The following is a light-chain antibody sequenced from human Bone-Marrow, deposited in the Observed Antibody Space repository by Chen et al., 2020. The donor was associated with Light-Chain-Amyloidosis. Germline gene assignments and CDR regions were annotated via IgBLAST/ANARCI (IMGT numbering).Light chain of an antibody. CDR1: NIGSES. V-gene: IGLV3-21*02. CDR3: QVWDSSSDDYV. J-gene: IGLJ1*01. Sequence: SYVLTQPPSVSVAPGQTARITCGGYNIGSESVHWYQQRPGQAPVLVVYDDSDRPSGIPERFSGSSSGDTATLTISRVEAVDEADYYCQVWDSSSDDYVFGTGTKVTVL. CDR2: DDS.